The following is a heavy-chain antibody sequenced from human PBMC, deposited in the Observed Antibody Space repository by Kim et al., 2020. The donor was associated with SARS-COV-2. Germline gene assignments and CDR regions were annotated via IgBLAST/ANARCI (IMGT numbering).Heavy chain of an antibody. D-gene: IGHD1-7*01. CDR3: ASGITGTTNDY. J-gene: IGHJ4*02. Sequence: SETLSLTCTVSGCSISSYYWSWIRQPPGKGLEWIGYIYYSGSTNYNPSLKSRVTISVDTSKNQFSLKLSSVTAADTAVYYCASGITGTTNDYWGQGTLVTVSS. CDR1: GCSISSYY. CDR2: IYYSGST. V-gene: IGHV4-59*01.